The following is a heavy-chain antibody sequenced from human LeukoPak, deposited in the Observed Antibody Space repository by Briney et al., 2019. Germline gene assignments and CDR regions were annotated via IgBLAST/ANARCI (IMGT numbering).Heavy chain of an antibody. J-gene: IGHJ4*02. CDR1: GFTFSSYA. V-gene: IGHV3-23*01. CDR3: ARALPYCSGGSCLPDGY. Sequence: GGSLRLSCAASGFTFSSYAMSWVRQAPGKGLEWVSTISGSGGSTYYADSVKGRFTISRDNSKNTLYLQMNSLRAEDTAVYYCARALPYCSGGSCLPDGYWGQGTLVTVSS. CDR2: ISGSGGST. D-gene: IGHD2-15*01.